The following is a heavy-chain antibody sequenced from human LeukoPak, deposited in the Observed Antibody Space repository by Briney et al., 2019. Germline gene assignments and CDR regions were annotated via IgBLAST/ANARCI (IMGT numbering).Heavy chain of an antibody. V-gene: IGHV3-15*01. J-gene: IGHJ4*02. CDR1: GFTFSNAW. Sequence: PGGSLRLSCAASGFTFSNAWMSWVRQAPGKGLEWVGRIKSKTDGGTTDYAAPVKGRFTISRDYSKNTLYLQMNSLKTEDTSVYYCLRDWYGSGSYWQIRESYFDYWGQGTLVTVSS. CDR2: IKSKTDGGTT. D-gene: IGHD3-10*01. CDR3: LRDWYGSGSYWQIRESYFDY.